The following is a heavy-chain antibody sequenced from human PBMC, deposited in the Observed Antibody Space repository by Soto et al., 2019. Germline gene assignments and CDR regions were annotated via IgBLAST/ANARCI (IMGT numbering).Heavy chain of an antibody. CDR3: ATDNSGIAAAGTFGALDY. Sequence: EASVKVSCKASGYTFTGYYIHWVRQAPGQGLEWMGWINPNSGGTNYAQKFQGWVTMTRDTSISTAYMELSRLTSDDTAVYYCATDNSGIAAAGTFGALDYWGQGTLVTVSS. D-gene: IGHD6-13*01. V-gene: IGHV1-2*04. J-gene: IGHJ4*02. CDR2: INPNSGGT. CDR1: GYTFTGYY.